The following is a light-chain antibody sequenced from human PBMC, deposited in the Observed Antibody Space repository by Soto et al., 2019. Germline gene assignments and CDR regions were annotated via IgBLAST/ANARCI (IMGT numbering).Light chain of an antibody. CDR2: EVS. CDR3: SSYTTSNAPLYV. V-gene: IGLV2-14*01. J-gene: IGLJ1*01. CDR1: SSDTAGYNY. Sequence: QSALTQPASVSGSPGQSITISCTGTSSDTAGYNYVSWYQQHPGKAPKLMIYEVSNRPSGVSNRFSGSQSGNTASLTISVLQAEDEANYYCSSYTTSNAPLYVFGTGTKLTVL.